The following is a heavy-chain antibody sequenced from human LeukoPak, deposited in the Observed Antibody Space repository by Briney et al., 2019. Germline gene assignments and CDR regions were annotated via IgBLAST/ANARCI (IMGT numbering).Heavy chain of an antibody. CDR1: GGSITSYY. J-gene: IGHJ6*02. V-gene: IGHV4-59*01. D-gene: IGHD4-11*01. CDR2: IYYSGTT. CDR3: ARDYSNYYGMDV. Sequence: SETLSLTCSVSGGSITSYYWSWIRQPPGKGLEWIGYIYYSGTTNYNPSLESRVTISVVTSKNQFSLKLTSVTAADTAVYYCARDYSNYYGMDVWGQGTTVTVSS.